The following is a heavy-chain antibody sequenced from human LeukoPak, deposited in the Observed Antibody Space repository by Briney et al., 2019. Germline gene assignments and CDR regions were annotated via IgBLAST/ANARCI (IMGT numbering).Heavy chain of an antibody. Sequence: PGGSLRLSCAASGFTFSDYYMSWIRQAPGKGLEWVSYISSSGSTIYYADSVKGRFTISRDNAKNSLYLQMNSLRAEDTAVYYCARDRAYYDFPGYYYGMDVWGQGTTVTVSS. CDR2: ISSSGSTI. CDR3: ARDRAYYDFPGYYYGMDV. D-gene: IGHD3-3*01. CDR1: GFTFSDYY. J-gene: IGHJ6*02. V-gene: IGHV3-11*01.